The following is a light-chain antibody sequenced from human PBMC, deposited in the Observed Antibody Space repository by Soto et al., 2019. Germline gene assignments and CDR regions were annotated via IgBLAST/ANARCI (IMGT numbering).Light chain of an antibody. J-gene: IGKJ1*01. Sequence: EIVMTQAPATLSVSPGERATLSCSASQSVSSNLAWYQQKPGQAPRLLIYGASTRATGIPARFSGSGSGTEFTLTISSLQSEDFAVYYCQQYNNWPPWTFGQGTQVDIK. CDR2: GAS. V-gene: IGKV3-15*01. CDR3: QQYNNWPPWT. CDR1: QSVSSN.